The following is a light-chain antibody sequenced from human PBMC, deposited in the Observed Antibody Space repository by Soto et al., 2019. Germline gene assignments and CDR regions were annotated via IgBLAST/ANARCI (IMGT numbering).Light chain of an antibody. Sequence: SVLTQPRTVPGSPGESVTISCTGTSSDVGGCNYVSWYKQHPGKAPKLMIYDVTTWPSGVPDRFSGSTSGNTASLTISGLQAEDEADYYCCSYAGSYTFDVFGTGTKVTV. CDR1: SSDVGGCNY. V-gene: IGLV2-11*01. CDR3: CSYAGSYTFDV. J-gene: IGLJ1*01. CDR2: DVT.